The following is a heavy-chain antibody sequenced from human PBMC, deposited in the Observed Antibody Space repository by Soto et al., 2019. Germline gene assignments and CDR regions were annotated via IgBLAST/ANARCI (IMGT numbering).Heavy chain of an antibody. J-gene: IGHJ4*02. CDR3: ARAVRGGLTVVTPGY. V-gene: IGHV1-46*01. Sequence: QVQLVQSAAEVRKPGASVKVSCRTSGYSFTTYLMHWVRQAPGQGLEWMGILNPTAGRTSYAEKFQGRVPMTSDAPRRKAYRELTGLGSGDTAFFYCARAVRGGLTVVTPGYWGQGPLVTV. CDR2: LNPTAGRT. CDR1: GYSFTTYL. D-gene: IGHD3-10*01.